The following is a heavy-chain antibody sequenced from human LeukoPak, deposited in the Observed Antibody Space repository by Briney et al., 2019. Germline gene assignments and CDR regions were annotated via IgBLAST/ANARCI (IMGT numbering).Heavy chain of an antibody. J-gene: IGHJ4*02. Sequence: ASVKVSCKVSGYTLTELSMHWVRQAPRKGLEWMGGFDPEDGETIYAQKFQGRVTMTEDTSTDTAYMELSSLRSEDTAVYYCAARLTASSGYHFDYWGQGTLVTVSS. V-gene: IGHV1-24*01. D-gene: IGHD3-22*01. CDR2: FDPEDGET. CDR1: GYTLTELS. CDR3: AARLTASSGYHFDY.